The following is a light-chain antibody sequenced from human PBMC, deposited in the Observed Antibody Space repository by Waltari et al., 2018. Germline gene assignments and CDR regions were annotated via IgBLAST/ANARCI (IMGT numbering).Light chain of an antibody. CDR1: SSDVGSSNL. CDR3: CSYAGSTTSVM. CDR2: EGS. Sequence: QSALTPPASVSGSPGQAITISCTGTSSDVGSSNLVSCYQHHPGKAPKVIIYEGSKRPSGVSNRFSGSKSGNTASLTISGLQAEDEADYYCCSYAGSTTSVMFGGGTKLTVL. V-gene: IGLV2-23*01. J-gene: IGLJ3*02.